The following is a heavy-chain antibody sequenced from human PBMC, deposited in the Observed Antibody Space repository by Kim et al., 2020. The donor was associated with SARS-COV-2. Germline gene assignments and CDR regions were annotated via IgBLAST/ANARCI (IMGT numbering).Heavy chain of an antibody. Sequence: SVKVSCKASGGTFSSYAISWVRQAPGQGLEWMGGIIPIFGTANYAQKFQGRVTITADESTSTAYMELSSVRSEDTAVYYCARDPHLTYYDFWSGYRGYGMDVWGQGTTVTVSS. V-gene: IGHV1-69*13. J-gene: IGHJ6*02. D-gene: IGHD3-3*01. CDR1: GGTFSSYA. CDR2: IIPIFGTA. CDR3: ARDPHLTYYDFWSGYRGYGMDV.